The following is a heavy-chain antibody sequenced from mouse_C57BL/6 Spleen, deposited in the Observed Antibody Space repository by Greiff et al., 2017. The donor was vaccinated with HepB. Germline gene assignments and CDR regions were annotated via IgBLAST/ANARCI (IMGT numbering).Heavy chain of an antibody. CDR2: IYPGSGNT. CDR3: ARRDSYYGSSHWYFDV. Sequence: LQESGPELVKPGASVKISCKASGYTFTDYYINWVKQRPGQGLEWIGWIYPGSGNTKYNEKFKGKATLTVDTSSSTAYMQLSSLTSEDSAVYFCARRDSYYGSSHWYFDVWGTGTTVTVSS. D-gene: IGHD1-1*01. J-gene: IGHJ1*03. CDR1: GYTFTDYY. V-gene: IGHV1-84*01.